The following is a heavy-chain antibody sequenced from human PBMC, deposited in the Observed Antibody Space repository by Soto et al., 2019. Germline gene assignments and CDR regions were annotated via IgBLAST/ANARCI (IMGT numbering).Heavy chain of an antibody. Sequence: GGSLRLSCAASGFTFSNAWMSWVRQAPGKGLEWVGRIKSKTDGGTTDYAAPVKGRFTISRDDSKNTLYLQMNSLKTEDTAVYYCTTAPNYYDSSGIDSWGQGTLVTVSS. CDR2: IKSKTDGGTT. CDR1: GFTFSNAW. J-gene: IGHJ4*02. D-gene: IGHD3-22*01. CDR3: TTAPNYYDSSGIDS. V-gene: IGHV3-15*01.